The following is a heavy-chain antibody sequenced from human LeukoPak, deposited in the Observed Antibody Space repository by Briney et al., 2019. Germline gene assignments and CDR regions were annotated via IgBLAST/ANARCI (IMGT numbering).Heavy chain of an antibody. CDR3: ARAAGDY. D-gene: IGHD6-13*01. CDR1: GGSISSGDYY. CDR2: IYHTGST. Sequence: SETLSLTCTVSGGSISSGDYYWSWIRQPPGKGLEWIGYIYHTGSTYYNPSLKSRVAISIDTSKNQFSLKLSSVTAADTAVYYCARAAGDYWGQGTLVTVSS. V-gene: IGHV4-30-4*01. J-gene: IGHJ4*02.